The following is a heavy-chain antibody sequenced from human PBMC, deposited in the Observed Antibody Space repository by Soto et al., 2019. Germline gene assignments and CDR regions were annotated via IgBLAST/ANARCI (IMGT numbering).Heavy chain of an antibody. V-gene: IGHV1-58*02. CDR2: IVVGSGNT. CDR1: GFTFTSSA. Sequence: ALVKVSCKASGFTFTSSAMQWVRQARGQRLEWIGWIVVGSGNTNYAQKFQERVTITRDMSTSTAYMELSSLRSEDTAVYYCAAHGGDIIFGSLAYWGQGTLVTVSS. CDR3: AAHGGDIIFGSLAY. D-gene: IGHD3-16*02. J-gene: IGHJ4*02.